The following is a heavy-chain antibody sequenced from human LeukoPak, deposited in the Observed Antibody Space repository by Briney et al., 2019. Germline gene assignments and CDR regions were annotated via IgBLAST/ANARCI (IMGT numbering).Heavy chain of an antibody. Sequence: PGGSLRLSCAASGFIFSSYGMHWVRQAPGKGLEWVAFIRYDGTTKYYADSVKGRFTISRDTSKNTLYLRMNSLRPEDTALYYCAKDSIGRWPKNFDFWGQGTLVTVSS. J-gene: IGHJ4*02. CDR1: GFIFSSYG. CDR2: IRYDGTTK. V-gene: IGHV3-30*02. CDR3: AKDSIGRWPKNFDF. D-gene: IGHD2-15*01.